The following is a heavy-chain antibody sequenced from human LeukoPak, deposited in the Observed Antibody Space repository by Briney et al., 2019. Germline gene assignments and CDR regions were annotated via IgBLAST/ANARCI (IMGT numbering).Heavy chain of an antibody. D-gene: IGHD6-13*01. V-gene: IGHV1-46*01. CDR2: INPSGGST. CDR1: GYTFTSYH. J-gene: IGHJ4*02. Sequence: ASVKVSCKASGYTFTSYHMNWVRQAPGQGLEWMGIINPSGGSTSYAQKFQGRVTMTRDTSTSTVYMELSSLRSEDTAVYYCARAENIAAAGTGYWGQGTLVTVSS. CDR3: ARAENIAAAGTGY.